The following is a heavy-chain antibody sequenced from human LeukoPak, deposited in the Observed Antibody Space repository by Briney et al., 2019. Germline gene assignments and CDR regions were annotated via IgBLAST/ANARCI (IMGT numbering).Heavy chain of an antibody. CDR1: GFIFSTYW. J-gene: IGHJ3*02. V-gene: IGHV3-7*03. CDR2: IKEDGSEK. Sequence: GGSLRLSCAASGFIFSTYWMSWVRQAPGKGLEWVANIKEDGSEKYYVDSVKGRFTISRDNAKNSLYLQMNSLRAEDTALYHCARVKSITIFGVVRQDAFDIWGQGTMVTVSS. CDR3: ARVKSITIFGVVRQDAFDI. D-gene: IGHD3-3*01.